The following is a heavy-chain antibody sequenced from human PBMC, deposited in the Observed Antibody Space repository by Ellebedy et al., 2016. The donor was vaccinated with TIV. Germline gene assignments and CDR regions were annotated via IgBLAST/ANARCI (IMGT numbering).Heavy chain of an antibody. CDR1: GYTFTAYH. CDR2: INLNSGGT. V-gene: IGHV1-2*06. J-gene: IGHJ3*01. CDR3: AREEGSKGLDF. Sequence: AASVKVSCKASGYTFTAYHMHWVRQAPGQGLEWMGRINLNSGGTAYGQKFQGRVTMTRDTSISTAYMELSGLRSDDTAVYYGAREEGSKGLDFWGQGTMVTVSS.